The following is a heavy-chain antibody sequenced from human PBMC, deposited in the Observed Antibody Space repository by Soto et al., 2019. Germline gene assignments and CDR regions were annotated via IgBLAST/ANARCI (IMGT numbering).Heavy chain of an antibody. J-gene: IGHJ4*02. CDR3: ARVKASGVNFDY. Sequence: SETLSLTCTFSGGSISSGDYYLSWIRQHPGKGLEWIGYIYHSGSTNYNPSLKSRVTISVDKSKNQFSLKLSSVTAADTAVYYCARVKASGVNFDYWGQGTLVTVSS. CDR1: GGSISSGDYY. CDR2: IYHSGST. V-gene: IGHV4-31*03. D-gene: IGHD3-10*01.